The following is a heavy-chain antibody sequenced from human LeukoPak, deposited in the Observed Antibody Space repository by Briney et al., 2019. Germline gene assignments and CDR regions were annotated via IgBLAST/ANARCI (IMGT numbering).Heavy chain of an antibody. CDR2: IWYDGSIK. V-gene: IGHV3-33*01. D-gene: IGHD3-16*01. J-gene: IGHJ3*02. Sequence: PGGSLRLSCAASGFTFSTYGMHWVRQAPGKGLEWVAVIWYDGSIKYYGDSVKGRFTISRDNSKNTLYLQVNRLRAEDTAVYYCARDGGWPGYFDIWGQGTMVTVSS. CDR3: ARDGGWPGYFDI. CDR1: GFTFSTYG.